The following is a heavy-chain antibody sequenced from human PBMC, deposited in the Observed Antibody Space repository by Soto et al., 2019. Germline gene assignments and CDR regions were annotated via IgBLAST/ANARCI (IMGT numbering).Heavy chain of an antibody. V-gene: IGHV4-59*01. J-gene: IGHJ6*02. CDR3: ARDHYDILTGYFIAYYYYGMDV. D-gene: IGHD3-9*01. CDR2: ISSSGTV. Sequence: SETLSLTCSVSGGSIRDYFWTWIRQSPGRGLEWIGYISSSGTVKYNSSLKSRVTISLDRSRNQFSLKLSSVTAADTAVYFCARDHYDILTGYFIAYYYYGMDVWGQGTTVTVSS. CDR1: GGSIRDYF.